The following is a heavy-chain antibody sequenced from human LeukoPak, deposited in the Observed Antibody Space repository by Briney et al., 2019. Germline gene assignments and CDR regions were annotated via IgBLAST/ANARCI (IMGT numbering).Heavy chain of an antibody. CDR2: IYYSGST. CDR3: ARDPRTVGFDY. Sequence: SETLSLTCTVSGGSISSYYWSWIRQPPGKGLEWIGYIYYSGSTYYNPSLKSRVTISVDRSKNQFSLKLSSVTAADTAVYYCARDPRTVGFDYWGQGTLVTVSS. D-gene: IGHD4-11*01. J-gene: IGHJ4*02. V-gene: IGHV4-59*12. CDR1: GGSISSYY.